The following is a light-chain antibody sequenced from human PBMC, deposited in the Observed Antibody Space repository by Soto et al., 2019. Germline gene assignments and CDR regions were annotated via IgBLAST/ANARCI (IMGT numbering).Light chain of an antibody. Sequence: QSALTQPASVSGSPGQSITISCTGTSSDIGVYDYVSWYQQHPGKAPKLIIYEVTNRPSGLSNRFSGSKSGYRASLTISGLQAEDEADYYCSSHTTTGTLQVFGTGTKLTVL. CDR2: EVT. CDR3: SSHTTTGTLQV. CDR1: SSDIGVYDY. V-gene: IGLV2-14*01. J-gene: IGLJ1*01.